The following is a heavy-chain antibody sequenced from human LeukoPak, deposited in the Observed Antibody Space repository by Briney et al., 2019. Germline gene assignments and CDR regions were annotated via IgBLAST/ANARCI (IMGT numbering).Heavy chain of an antibody. Sequence: GGCLRLSCAASGFTFDTYWMHWVRQAPGKGLVWVSRIHRDGNNINYADFVQGRFTVSRDNAKNTLYLQMHSLRVEDTAMYYCARGLRDRYGMDVWGQGTTVTVSS. J-gene: IGHJ6*02. CDR1: GFTFDTYW. CDR3: ARGLRDRYGMDV. CDR2: IHRDGNNI. V-gene: IGHV3-74*01.